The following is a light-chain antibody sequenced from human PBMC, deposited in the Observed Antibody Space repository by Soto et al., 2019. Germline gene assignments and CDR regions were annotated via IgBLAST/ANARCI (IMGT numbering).Light chain of an antibody. CDR2: GAS. Sequence: EIVLTHSPGTLSLSPGERATLSCRASQSVSNNYLAWYQQKPGQAPRLLIYGASSRATGIPDRFSGSGSGTDFTLTISRLEPEDFAVYYCQQYGSSRTFGQGTKVDIK. CDR1: QSVSNNY. V-gene: IGKV3-20*01. CDR3: QQYGSSRT. J-gene: IGKJ1*01.